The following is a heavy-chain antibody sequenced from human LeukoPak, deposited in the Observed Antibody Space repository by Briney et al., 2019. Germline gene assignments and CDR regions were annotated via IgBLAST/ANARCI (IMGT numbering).Heavy chain of an antibody. CDR3: AIDPVSAAARHFDY. CDR1: GFTFSGYA. CDR2: ISSDGSLE. Sequence: GGSLRLSCAASGFTFSGYAMHWGRQAPGKGLEWLAVISSDGSLEYYADSVKGRFTISRDNSKNTLYLQMNSLRPEDTAVYYCAIDPVSAAARHFDYWGQGTLVTVSS. D-gene: IGHD2-2*01. V-gene: IGHV3-30-3*01. J-gene: IGHJ4*02.